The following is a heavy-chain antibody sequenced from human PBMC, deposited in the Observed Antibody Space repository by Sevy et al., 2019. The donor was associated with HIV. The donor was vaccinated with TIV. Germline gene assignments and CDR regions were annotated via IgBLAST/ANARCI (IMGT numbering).Heavy chain of an antibody. V-gene: IGHV3-30*18. CDR1: GFTFSSYG. CDR3: AKSGGVEQWLVTSYYYYGMDV. J-gene: IGHJ6*02. Sequence: GGSLRLSCAASGFTFSSYGMHWVRQAPGKGLEWVAVISYDGSNKYYADSVKGRFTISRDNSKNTLYLQMNSLRAEDTAVYYCAKSGGVEQWLVTSYYYYGMDVWGQGTTVTVSS. CDR2: ISYDGSNK. D-gene: IGHD6-19*01.